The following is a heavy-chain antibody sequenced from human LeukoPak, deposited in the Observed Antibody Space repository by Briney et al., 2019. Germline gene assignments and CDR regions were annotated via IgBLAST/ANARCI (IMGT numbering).Heavy chain of an antibody. CDR3: AKWGAQSGSYRVVDC. V-gene: IGHV3-23*01. CDR1: GFTFSSYA. J-gene: IGHJ4*02. Sequence: GGSLRLSCAASGFTFSSYAMSWVRQARGKGLEWVSAINGDGGSTYYADSVKGRFTISRDNANNTLFLQMNNLRVEDTAVYYCAKWGAQSGSYRVVDCWGRGDLVTVSS. CDR2: INGDGGST. D-gene: IGHD3-10*01.